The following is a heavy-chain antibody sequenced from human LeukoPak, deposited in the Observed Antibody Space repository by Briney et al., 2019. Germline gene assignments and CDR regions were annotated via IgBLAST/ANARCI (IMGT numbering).Heavy chain of an antibody. V-gene: IGHV4-4*02. D-gene: IGHD2-21*02. CDR1: GGSISSSNW. CDR3: ASSDFRRGYYYMDV. J-gene: IGHJ6*03. Sequence: PSGTLSLTCAVSGGSISSSNWWSWVRQPPGKGLEWIGYIYYSGTTNYNPSLKSRVTISVDTSKNQFSLKLSSVTAADTAVHYCASSDFRRGYYYMDVWGKGTTVTVSS. CDR2: IYYSGTT.